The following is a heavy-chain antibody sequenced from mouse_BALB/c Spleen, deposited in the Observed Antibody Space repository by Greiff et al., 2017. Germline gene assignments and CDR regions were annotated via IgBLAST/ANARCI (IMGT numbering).Heavy chain of an antibody. CDR3: TRLSYDGYFFAY. Sequence: EVQRVESGTVLARPGASVKMSCKASGYSFTSYWMHWVKQRPGQGLEWIGAIYPGNSDTSYNQKFKGKAKLTAVTSASTAYMELSSLTNEDSAVYYCTRLSYDGYFFAYWGQGTLVTVSA. V-gene: IGHV1-5*01. D-gene: IGHD2-3*01. J-gene: IGHJ3*01. CDR1: GYSFTSYW. CDR2: IYPGNSDT.